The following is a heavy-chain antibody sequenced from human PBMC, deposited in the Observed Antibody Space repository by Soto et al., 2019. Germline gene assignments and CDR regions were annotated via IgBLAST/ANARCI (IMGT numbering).Heavy chain of an antibody. D-gene: IGHD3-3*01. CDR3: AHTYDFWCGYYRPFDY. CDR1: GFSLSTSGVG. J-gene: IGHJ4*02. Sequence: QITLKESGPTLVKPTQTLTLTCTFSGFSLSTSGVGVGWIRQPPGKALEWLALIYWDDDKRYSPSLKSRLTITKDTSKNQVVLTMTNMDPVDTATYYCAHTYDFWCGYYRPFDYWGQGTLVTVSS. CDR2: IYWDDDK. V-gene: IGHV2-5*02.